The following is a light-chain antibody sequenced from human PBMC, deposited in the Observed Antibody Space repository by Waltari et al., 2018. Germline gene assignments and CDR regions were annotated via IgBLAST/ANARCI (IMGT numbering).Light chain of an antibody. V-gene: IGLV2-23*02. CDR3: CSYAGSSTMI. J-gene: IGLJ2*01. Sequence: QSALTQPASVSGSPGQSITISCTGTSSDGGGYNFVSWYQYHPGKVTKFMIYDVDKRPSGVSNRFSGSKSGNTASLTISGLQAEDEADYYCCSYAGSSTMIFGGGTKLTVL. CDR1: SSDGGGYNF. CDR2: DVD.